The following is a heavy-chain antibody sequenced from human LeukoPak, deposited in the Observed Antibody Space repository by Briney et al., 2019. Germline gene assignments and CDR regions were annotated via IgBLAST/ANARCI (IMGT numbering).Heavy chain of an antibody. CDR1: GFIFSDYY. CDR2: IRNKANSHTT. V-gene: IGHV3-72*01. Sequence: PGGSLRLSCAASGFIFSDYYMEWVRHAPGKGLEWVGRIRNKANSHTTEYAASVKGRFTFSRDDSKNSLYLQMNSLEIEDTAIYYCARARTGSIRFFDYWGQGTLVTVSS. CDR3: ARARTGSIRFFDY. J-gene: IGHJ4*02. D-gene: IGHD3-16*01.